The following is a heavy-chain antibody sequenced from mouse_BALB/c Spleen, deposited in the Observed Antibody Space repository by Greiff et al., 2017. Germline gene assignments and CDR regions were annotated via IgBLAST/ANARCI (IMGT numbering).Heavy chain of an antibody. D-gene: IGHD2-14*01. Sequence: EVKLMESGGGLVKPGGSLKLSCAASGFTFSDYYMYWVRQTPEKRLEWVATISDGGSYTYYPDSVKGRFTISRDNAKNNLYLQMSSLKSEDTAMYYCARDGGNYRYERGYYYAMDYWGQGTSVTVSS. V-gene: IGHV5-4*02. CDR1: GFTFSDYY. CDR3: ARDGGNYRYERGYYYAMDY. J-gene: IGHJ4*01. CDR2: ISDGGSYT.